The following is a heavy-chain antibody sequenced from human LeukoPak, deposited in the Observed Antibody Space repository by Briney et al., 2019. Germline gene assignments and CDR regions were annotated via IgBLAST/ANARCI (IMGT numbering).Heavy chain of an antibody. V-gene: IGHV1-69*13. CDR3: ARSPYCSGGSCYSGGTYWYFDL. J-gene: IGHJ2*01. CDR1: GGTFSSYA. D-gene: IGHD2-15*01. Sequence: SVKVSCKASGGTFSSYAISWVRQAPGQGLEWMGGIIPIFGTANYAQKFQGRVTITADESTSTAYMELSSLRSVDTAVYYCARSPYCSGGSCYSGGTYWYFDLWGRGTLVTVSS. CDR2: IIPIFGTA.